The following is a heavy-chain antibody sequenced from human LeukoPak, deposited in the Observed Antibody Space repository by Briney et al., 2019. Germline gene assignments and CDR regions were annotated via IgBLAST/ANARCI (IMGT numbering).Heavy chain of an antibody. Sequence: GESLKISCKGSGYNFTTYWIGWVRQMPGKGLEWMGIIYPADSDTRYSPSFQGQVTISADKSIRTAYLQWSSLKASDTAINYCARGGYSYGPFDYWGQGTLVTVSS. CDR2: IYPADSDT. CDR3: ARGGYSYGPFDY. J-gene: IGHJ4*02. V-gene: IGHV5-51*01. CDR1: GYNFTTYW. D-gene: IGHD5-18*01.